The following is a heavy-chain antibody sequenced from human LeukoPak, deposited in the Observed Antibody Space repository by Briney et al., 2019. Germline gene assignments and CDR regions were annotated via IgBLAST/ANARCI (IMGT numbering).Heavy chain of an antibody. CDR2: ISGSGGAT. J-gene: IGHJ4*02. CDR3: AKHPRHCGGDCYSDFDY. V-gene: IGHV3-23*01. D-gene: IGHD2-21*02. Sequence: PGGSLRLSCAASGFTFNSYAMSWVRQAPGKGLEWVSAISGSGGATNYADSVKGRFTISGDNSKNTLYLQMNSLRAEDTAVYYCAKHPRHCGGDCYSDFDYWGQGTLVTVSS. CDR1: GFTFNSYA.